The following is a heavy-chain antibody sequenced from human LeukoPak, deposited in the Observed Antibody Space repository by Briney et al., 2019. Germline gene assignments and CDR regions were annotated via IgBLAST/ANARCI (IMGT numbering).Heavy chain of an antibody. D-gene: IGHD2-15*01. CDR1: GFTFSSYA. CDR3: AKDLSGAHDY. V-gene: IGHV3-23*01. Sequence: GGSLRLSCAASGFTFSSYAMNWVRQAPGKGLEWVSAIGGSGGSTYYADSVKGRFTISRDNSKNTLYLQMNSLRAEDTAVYYCAKDLSGAHDYWGQGTVVTVPS. J-gene: IGHJ4*02. CDR2: IGGSGGST.